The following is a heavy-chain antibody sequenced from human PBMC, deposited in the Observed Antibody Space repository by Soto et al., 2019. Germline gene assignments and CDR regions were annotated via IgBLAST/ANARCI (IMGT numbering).Heavy chain of an antibody. V-gene: IGHV1-69*02. CDR1: GGTFSSYT. D-gene: IGHD4-17*01. Sequence: SVKVSFKASGGTFSSYTISWVRQAPGQGLEWMGRIIPILGIANYAQKFQGRVTITADKSTSTAYMELSSLRSEDTAVYYCARYSDGDYYFDYRGQGSLVTVSS. CDR3: ARYSDGDYYFDY. J-gene: IGHJ4*02. CDR2: IIPILGIA.